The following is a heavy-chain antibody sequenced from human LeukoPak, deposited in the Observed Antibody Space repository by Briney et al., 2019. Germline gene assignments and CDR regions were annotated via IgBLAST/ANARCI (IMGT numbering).Heavy chain of an antibody. CDR2: VYYSGST. D-gene: IGHD2-2*01. Sequence: PSETLSFTCAVSGGSISSGGYSWSWIRQPPGKGLEWIGSVYYSGSTYYNPSLKSRVTISVDTSKNQFSLKLSSVTAADTAVYYCARGSRSTDFDYWGQGTLVTVSS. V-gene: IGHV4-30-2*03. CDR1: GGSISSGGYS. CDR3: ARGSRSTDFDY. J-gene: IGHJ4*02.